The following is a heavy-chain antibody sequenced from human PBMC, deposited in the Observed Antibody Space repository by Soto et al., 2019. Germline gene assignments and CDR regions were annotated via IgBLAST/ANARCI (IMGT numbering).Heavy chain of an antibody. J-gene: IGHJ4*02. V-gene: IGHV3-33*01. CDR2: IWSDGNKR. CDR1: GFMFTNHG. D-gene: IGHD1-1*01. CDR3: VSEYKWGGEASDY. Sequence: QVQLVESGGGVVQPGRSLRLSCAASGFMFTNHGMHWVRQAPGKGLEWVSVIWSDGNKRYYADSVKGRFTVSRDTSNNTVYLQLNHLRAEDRAIDYCVSEYKWGGEASDYWGQGTLVTVSS.